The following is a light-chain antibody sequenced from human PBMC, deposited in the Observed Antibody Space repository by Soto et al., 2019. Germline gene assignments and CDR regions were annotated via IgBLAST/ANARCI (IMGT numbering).Light chain of an antibody. CDR1: QRVSSGF. V-gene: IGKV3-20*01. J-gene: IGKJ5*01. Sequence: IVLTQSPGTLSMSPGESATLSCRASQRVSSGFLAWYQQKPGQAPRLLIYGTSSRATGIPDRFSGSGSGTDFTLTISRLEPEDFAVYYCQQYGSSSITFGQGTRLEIK. CDR3: QQYGSSSIT. CDR2: GTS.